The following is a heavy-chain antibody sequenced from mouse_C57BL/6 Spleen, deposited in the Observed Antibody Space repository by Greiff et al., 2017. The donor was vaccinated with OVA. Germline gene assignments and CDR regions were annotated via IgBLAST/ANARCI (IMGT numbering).Heavy chain of an antibody. J-gene: IGHJ2*01. D-gene: IGHD2-4*01. CDR3: ASSTMITTFLDY. CDR2: IYPGDGDT. V-gene: IGHV1-80*01. CDR1: GYAFSSYW. Sequence: VQLQQSGAELVKPGASVKISCKASGYAFSSYWMNWVKQRPGKGLEWIGQIYPGDGDTNYNGKFKGKATLTADKSSSTAYMQLSSLTSEDSAVYFCASSTMITTFLDYWGQGTTLTVSS.